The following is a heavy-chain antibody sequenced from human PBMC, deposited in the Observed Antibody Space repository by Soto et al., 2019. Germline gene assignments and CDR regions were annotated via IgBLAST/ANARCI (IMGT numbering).Heavy chain of an antibody. CDR2: ISSSGHYT. CDR3: ARELDGIDV. J-gene: IGHJ6*02. Sequence: GGSLRLSCAASGFTFSDYYLSWIRQAPGKGLEWVSYISSSGHYTKNAESVHGRFTISRDNAKNSLYLQMNSLRAEDTAVYYCARELDGIDVWGQGTTVTVSS. V-gene: IGHV3-11*05. CDR1: GFTFSDYY. D-gene: IGHD3-3*02.